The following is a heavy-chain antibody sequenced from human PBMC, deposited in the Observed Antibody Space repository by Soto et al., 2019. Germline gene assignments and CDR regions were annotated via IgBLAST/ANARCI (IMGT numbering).Heavy chain of an antibody. V-gene: IGHV3-33*03. CDR2: IWYDGTRK. J-gene: IGHJ4*02. Sequence: QVQVVESGGGVVQPGRSLRLSCAASGFAFNRYVMHWVRQAPGKGLEWVASIWYDGTRKYYGDSVKGRFTISRDNSKNTVDLQMNTLCGEDTAVYYCANTLAGPTDYWGQGTLVTVSS. D-gene: IGHD6-13*01. CDR3: ANTLAGPTDY. CDR1: GFAFNRYV.